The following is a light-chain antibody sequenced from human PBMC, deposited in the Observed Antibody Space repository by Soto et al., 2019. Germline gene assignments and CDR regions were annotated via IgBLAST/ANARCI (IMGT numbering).Light chain of an antibody. J-gene: IGLJ1*01. CDR1: SSDVGGYNY. CDR3: SSYTSSSTPHNV. CDR2: EVS. Sequence: QSALTQPASVSGSPGQSITISCTGTSSDVGGYNYVSWYQQHPGKAPKLMIYEVSNRPSGVSNRFSGSKSGNTASLTISGLQAEDEDDYYCSSYTSSSTPHNVFGTGTKLPVL. V-gene: IGLV2-14*01.